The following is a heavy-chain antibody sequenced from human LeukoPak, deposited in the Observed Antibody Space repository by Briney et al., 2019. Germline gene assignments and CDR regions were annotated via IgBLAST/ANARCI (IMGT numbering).Heavy chain of an antibody. D-gene: IGHD3-9*01. CDR2: INPNSGGT. Sequence: ASVKVSCKASGYTFTGYYMHWVRQAPGQGLEWMGWINPNSGGTNYAQKLQGRVTMTRDTSISTAYMELSRLRSDDTAVYYCARDSGVHLGYFDWLSNWFDPWGQGTLVTVSS. J-gene: IGHJ5*02. V-gene: IGHV1-2*02. CDR3: ARDSGVHLGYFDWLSNWFDP. CDR1: GYTFTGYY.